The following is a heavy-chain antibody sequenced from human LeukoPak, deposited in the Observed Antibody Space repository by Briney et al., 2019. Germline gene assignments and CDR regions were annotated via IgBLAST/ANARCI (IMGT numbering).Heavy chain of an antibody. D-gene: IGHD3-10*01. J-gene: IGHJ5*02. V-gene: IGHV1-18*01. Sequence: GASVKVSCKASGYTFTSYGISWVRQAPGQGLEWMGWISAYNGNTNYAQKLQGRVTMTADTSTNTAYMELRSLRSDDTAVYYCTRAQGLWFGEFEGWFVPWGQGTLVTVSS. CDR2: ISAYNGNT. CDR3: TRAQGLWFGEFEGWFVP. CDR1: GYTFTSYG.